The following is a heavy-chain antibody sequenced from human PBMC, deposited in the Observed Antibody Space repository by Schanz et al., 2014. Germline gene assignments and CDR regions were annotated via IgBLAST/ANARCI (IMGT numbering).Heavy chain of an antibody. V-gene: IGHV4-59*01. D-gene: IGHD3-10*01. CDR2: VNYIGST. J-gene: IGHJ4*02. CDR3: ASTHWFGSGTTIVDY. CDR1: GVTFSSYA. Sequence: VQLLESGGGFVQPGGSLRLSCVASGVTFSSYAMSWVRQASGKGLEWIGYVNYIGSTKYNPSLESRVTISADTSKKQFSLKMTSVTTADTAVYYCASTHWFGSGTTIVDYWGQGTLVTVSS.